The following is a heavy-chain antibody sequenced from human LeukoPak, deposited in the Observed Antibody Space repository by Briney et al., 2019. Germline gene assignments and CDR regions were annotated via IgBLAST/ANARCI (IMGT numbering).Heavy chain of an antibody. V-gene: IGHV3-23*01. J-gene: IGHJ4*02. D-gene: IGHD3-10*01. CDR2: ISGSASGGT. CDR3: AKGAGGSGSYSLAYFDY. Sequence: RPGGSLRLSCAASGFPFSTNDMSWVRQAPGKGLEWVSAISGSASGGTTYEDSVKGRFTISRDNSKGTLYLQMNSLRAEDTAVYYCAKGAGGSGSYSLAYFDYWGQGTLVTVSS. CDR1: GFPFSTND.